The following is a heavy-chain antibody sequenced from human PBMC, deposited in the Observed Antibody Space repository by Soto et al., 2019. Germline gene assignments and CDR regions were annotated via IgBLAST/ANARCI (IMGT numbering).Heavy chain of an antibody. J-gene: IGHJ4*02. Sequence: GESLKISCAASGFTFSSYAMSWVRQAPGKGLEWVSAISGSGGSTYYADSVKGRFTISRDNSKNTLYLQMNSLRAEDTAVYYCAKGGAKWELLSDYFDYWGQGTLVTVSS. CDR1: GFTFSSYA. CDR3: AKGGAKWELLSDYFDY. D-gene: IGHD1-26*01. CDR2: ISGSGGST. V-gene: IGHV3-23*01.